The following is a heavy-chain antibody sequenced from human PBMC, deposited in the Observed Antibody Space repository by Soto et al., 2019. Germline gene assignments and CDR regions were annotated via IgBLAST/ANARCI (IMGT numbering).Heavy chain of an antibody. CDR2: INPANGNR. CDR3: ARDRLRGYDNSGLYS. CDR1: GYSFQYYG. Sequence: QVQLVQSGSQLRKPGTSVKVLCEASGYSFQYYGIHWVRQAPGQGLQWMGWINPANGNRNYAQKFEDRITMTMDTSTISMSLEVRRLTFDDTAIYYCARDRLRGYDNSGLYSWGQGTLVTVSS. V-gene: IGHV1-18*04. J-gene: IGHJ4*02. D-gene: IGHD3-22*01.